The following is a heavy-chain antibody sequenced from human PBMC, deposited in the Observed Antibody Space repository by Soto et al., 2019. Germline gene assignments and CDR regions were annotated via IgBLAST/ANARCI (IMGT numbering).Heavy chain of an antibody. CDR1: GYTFTSYG. CDR2: ISAYNGNT. CDR3: ARGSSSWSYNFDY. Sequence: GASVKVSCKASGYTFTSYGITWVRQAPGQGLEWIGWISAYNGNTNYAQKLQGRVTMTTDTSTNTAYMDLRSLRSDDTAVYYCARGSSSWSYNFDYWGQGTLVTVSS. D-gene: IGHD6-13*01. J-gene: IGHJ4*02. V-gene: IGHV1-18*01.